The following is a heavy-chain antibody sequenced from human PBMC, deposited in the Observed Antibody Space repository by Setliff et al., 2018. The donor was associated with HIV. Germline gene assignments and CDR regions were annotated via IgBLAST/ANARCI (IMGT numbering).Heavy chain of an antibody. CDR3: ARGTTLNVVPDAFDI. J-gene: IGHJ3*02. CDR2: IYHAGNT. V-gene: IGHV4-38-2*02. CDR1: GYSISSGYY. Sequence: SETLSLTCTVTGYSISSGYYWAWIRQPPGKGLEWIWHIYHAGNTYYNPSLKSRVTISVDTSKNQISLRLNSLTAADTAPYYCARGTTLNVVPDAFDIWGQGTMVTVSS. D-gene: IGHD4-17*01.